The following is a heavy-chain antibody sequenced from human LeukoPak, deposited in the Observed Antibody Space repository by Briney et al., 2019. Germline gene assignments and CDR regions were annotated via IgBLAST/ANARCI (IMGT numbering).Heavy chain of an antibody. CDR1: GGSFSNFF. D-gene: IGHD6-19*01. V-gene: IGHV4-4*07. CDR3: ARETAVAGRGVDY. Sequence: KTSETLSLTCSVSGGSFSNFFWSWIRQPAGKGLEWIGRMCIGGTSNYNPSLKSRVNMSLDTSKNHFSLNLTSVTAADTAVYYCARETAVAGRGVDYWGQGTLVTVSS. CDR2: MCIGGTS. J-gene: IGHJ4*02.